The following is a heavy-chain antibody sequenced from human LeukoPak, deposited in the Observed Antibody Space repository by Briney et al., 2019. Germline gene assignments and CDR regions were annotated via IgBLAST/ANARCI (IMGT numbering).Heavy chain of an antibody. CDR3: ARCRYSSIPDFEY. CDR1: GGSISSYY. D-gene: IGHD6-13*01. J-gene: IGHJ4*02. Sequence: PSETLSLTCTVSGGSISSYYWSWIRQPPGKGLEWVGYIYYTGGTNYNPSLKSRVTISADTSRNQFSPTLNSVTSADTAVYYCARCRYSSIPDFEYLGQGSLVTVSS. CDR2: IYYTGGT. V-gene: IGHV4-59*01.